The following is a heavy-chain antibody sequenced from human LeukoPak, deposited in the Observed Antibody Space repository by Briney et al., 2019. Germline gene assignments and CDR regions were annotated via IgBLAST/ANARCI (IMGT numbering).Heavy chain of an antibody. Sequence: LPGGSLGLSCAASVFTFSSYAMSWVRQAPGKGLEWVSAITGSGGSTYYADSVKGRFTISRDNSKNTLYLQMNSLKTEDTAVYYCTFLITRVRGARDYWGQGTLVTVSS. V-gene: IGHV3-23*01. CDR1: VFTFSSYA. J-gene: IGHJ4*02. D-gene: IGHD3-10*01. CDR2: ITGSGGST. CDR3: TFLITRVRGARDY.